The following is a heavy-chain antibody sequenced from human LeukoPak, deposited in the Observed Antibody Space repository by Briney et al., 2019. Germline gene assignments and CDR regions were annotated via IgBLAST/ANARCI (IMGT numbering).Heavy chain of an antibody. V-gene: IGHV4-28*01. D-gene: IGHD3-16*01. CDR1: GYSISSSSW. CDR3: ARKENAYYYFDY. CDR2: HSGTT. Sequence: PSETLSLTCAVSGYSISSSSWWGWIRQPPGQGLEWIAYHSGTTYYNPSLQSRVTMSVDTSKNQFSLKLSSVTAVDTAVYYCARKENAYYYFDYWGQGTLVTVSS. J-gene: IGHJ4*02.